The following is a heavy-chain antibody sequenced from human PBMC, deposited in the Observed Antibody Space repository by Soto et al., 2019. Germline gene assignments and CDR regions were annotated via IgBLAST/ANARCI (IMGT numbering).Heavy chain of an antibody. CDR3: ARGETQQQRDC. Sequence: QVQLQESGPGLVKPSGTLSLTCDVSGDSIRSSYWWSWVRQTPGKGLEWIGEIHHSGSTKYNPSLKSRVIISIDNFKNQFALKMTSVTDADTAVYYCARGETQQQRDCWGQGTLVTVSP. V-gene: IGHV4-4*02. J-gene: IGHJ4*02. CDR2: IHHSGST. D-gene: IGHD6-25*01. CDR1: GDSIRSSYW.